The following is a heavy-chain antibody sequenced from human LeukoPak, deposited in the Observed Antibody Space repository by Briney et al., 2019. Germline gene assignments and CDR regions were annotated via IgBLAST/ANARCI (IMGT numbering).Heavy chain of an antibody. CDR2: SIPIFGTA. J-gene: IGHJ4*02. V-gene: IGHV1-69*13. CDR1: GGTYSSYA. CDR3: ARDLLWSSSWWLLDY. D-gene: IGHD6-13*01. Sequence: GASVKVSCKASGGTYSSYAISWVRQAAGQWLEWMGGSIPIFGTANYAQKFEGRVTITADESTSTAYMELSSLRSEDTAVYYCARDLLWSSSWWLLDYWGQGTLVTVSS.